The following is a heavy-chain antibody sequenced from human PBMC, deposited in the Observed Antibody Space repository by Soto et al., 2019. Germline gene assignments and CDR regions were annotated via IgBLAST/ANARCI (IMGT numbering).Heavy chain of an antibody. J-gene: IGHJ4*02. Sequence: QVQLQESGPGLVKPSGTLSLSCAVSGGSDSNNNWWSWVRQSPGNGLEWIGEIHHSGGTSYNPSRERRATLSVDKSKIELSLRLTYVTAADTAVYYCTKNSAYALDYWGLGILVTVSS. CDR2: IHHSGGT. CDR1: GGSDSNNNW. V-gene: IGHV4-4*02. D-gene: IGHD5-12*01. CDR3: TKNSAYALDY.